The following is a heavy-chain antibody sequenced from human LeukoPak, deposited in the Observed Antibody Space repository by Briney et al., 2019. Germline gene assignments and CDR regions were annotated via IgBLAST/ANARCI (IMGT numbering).Heavy chain of an antibody. V-gene: IGHV3-23*01. D-gene: IGHD5-18*01. J-gene: IGHJ4*02. Sequence: GGSLRLSCAASGFTFSNYAMNWVRQAPGKGLEWVSAISGSGGRTYYADSGKGRFTISRDNSKNTLYLQMNSLRAEDTAVYYCAKTSPGYSYGLLDYWGQGTLVTVSS. CDR2: ISGSGGRT. CDR3: AKTSPGYSYGLLDY. CDR1: GFTFSNYA.